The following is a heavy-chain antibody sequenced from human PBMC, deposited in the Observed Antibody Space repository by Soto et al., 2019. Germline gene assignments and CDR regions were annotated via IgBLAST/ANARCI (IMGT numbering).Heavy chain of an antibody. J-gene: IGHJ6*02. CDR2: ISHSGSA. Sequence: SGTLSLTCAVYGGTFSDYYWNWIRQPPGKGLEWLGAISHSGSADYNPSLKSRFSISIHTSKNQFSLKLRSMTAADTAVYYCASCRANWFYGLDVWGQGTLVTVSS. CDR3: ASCRANWFYGLDV. CDR1: GGTFSDYY. V-gene: IGHV4-34*01. D-gene: IGHD3-10*01.